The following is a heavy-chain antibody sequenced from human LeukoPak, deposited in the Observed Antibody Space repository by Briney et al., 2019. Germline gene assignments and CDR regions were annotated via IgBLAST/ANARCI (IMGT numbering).Heavy chain of an antibody. D-gene: IGHD3-3*01. Sequence: AETLSLTCGVYGGSVSGSYWRWIRQPPGKGLESNGEIKHSGSTNYKSSLKSRVTISVDTSKNQFSLMLSSVTAADTAVYYCARATFSFGVVMLYAFDIWAQGTMLSVSS. CDR3: ARATFSFGVVMLYAFDI. J-gene: IGHJ3*02. CDR2: IKHSGST. CDR1: GGSVSGSY. V-gene: IGHV4-34*01.